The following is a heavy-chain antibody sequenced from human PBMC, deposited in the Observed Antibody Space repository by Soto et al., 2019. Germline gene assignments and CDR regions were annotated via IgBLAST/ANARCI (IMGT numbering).Heavy chain of an antibody. CDR2: ISSSSSTI. CDR3: ARGEGDYVWGSYRTYNWFDP. V-gene: IGHV3-48*02. D-gene: IGHD3-16*02. J-gene: IGHJ5*02. Sequence: EVQLVESGGGLVQPGGSLRLSCAASGFTFSSYSMNWVRQAPGKGLEWVSYISSSSSTIYYADSVKGRFTISRDNAKNSLYLQMNSLRDEDTAVYYCARGEGDYVWGSYRTYNWFDPWGQGTLGTVSS. CDR1: GFTFSSYS.